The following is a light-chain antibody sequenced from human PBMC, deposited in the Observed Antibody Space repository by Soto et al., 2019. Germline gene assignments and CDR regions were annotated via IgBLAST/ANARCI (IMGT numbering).Light chain of an antibody. CDR3: CSYARDRDLI. CDR1: SSDVGRYNI. CDR2: EGS. J-gene: IGLJ2*01. V-gene: IGLV2-23*01. Sequence: QSVLTQPASVSGSPGQSITISCTGSSSDVGRYNIVSWYQQHPGKAPKLMIYEGSQRPSGDSDRFSGSKSGNTASLTISGLQAEDEADYYCCSYARDRDLIFGGGTKVTVL.